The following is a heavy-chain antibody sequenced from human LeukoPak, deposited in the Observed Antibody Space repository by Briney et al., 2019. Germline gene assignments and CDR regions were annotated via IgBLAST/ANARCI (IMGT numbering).Heavy chain of an antibody. Sequence: PGRSLRLSCAASGFTFSSYGMHWVRQAPGKGLEWVAVISYDGSNKYYADSVKGRFTISRDNSKNTLYLQMNSLRAEDTAVYYCVCLGLGGLSLDWGQGTLVTVSS. J-gene: IGHJ4*02. CDR1: GFTFSSYG. V-gene: IGHV3-30*03. CDR2: ISYDGSNK. CDR3: VCLGLGGLSLD. D-gene: IGHD3-16*01.